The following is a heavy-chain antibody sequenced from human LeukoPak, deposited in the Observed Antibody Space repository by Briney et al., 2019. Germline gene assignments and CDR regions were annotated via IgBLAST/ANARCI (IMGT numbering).Heavy chain of an antibody. CDR3: ARDTRDYYDSSGYWDAFDI. CDR2: IYYSGST. D-gene: IGHD3-22*01. Sequence: SETLSLTCTVSGGSISIYYWSWIRQPPGKGLEWIGYIYYSGSTNYNPSLKSRVTISVDTSKNQFSLKLSSVTAADTAVYYCARDTRDYYDSSGYWDAFDIWGQGTMVTVSS. V-gene: IGHV4-59*01. J-gene: IGHJ3*02. CDR1: GGSISIYY.